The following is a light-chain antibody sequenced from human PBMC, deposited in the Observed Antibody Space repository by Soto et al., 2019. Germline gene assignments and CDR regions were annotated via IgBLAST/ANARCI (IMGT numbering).Light chain of an antibody. Sequence: DLQMTQSPSSLPASVGDRVTITCRASQYISTYLNWYQQKPGKAPQLLIYAASRVQIGVPSRFSGSGSGTDFTLTISNLQPEDFVTYYCQQTYTTPRTFGQGTKVEYK. V-gene: IGKV1-39*01. CDR1: QYISTY. CDR2: AAS. CDR3: QQTYTTPRT. J-gene: IGKJ1*01.